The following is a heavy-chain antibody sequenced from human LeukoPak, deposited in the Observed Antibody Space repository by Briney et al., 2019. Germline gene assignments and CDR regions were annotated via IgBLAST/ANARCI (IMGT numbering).Heavy chain of an antibody. D-gene: IGHD3-3*02. J-gene: IGHJ4*02. Sequence: SVKVSCKASGGTFNSNVFSWVRQAPGQGLEWMGGIIPLFHRTNYAQKFQGRVTITADESTSTAYLELSSLRSGDTAVYYCANPSPLLAATPWGQGTLVTVSS. V-gene: IGHV1-69*13. CDR1: GGTFNSNV. CDR2: IIPLFHRT. CDR3: ANPSPLLAATP.